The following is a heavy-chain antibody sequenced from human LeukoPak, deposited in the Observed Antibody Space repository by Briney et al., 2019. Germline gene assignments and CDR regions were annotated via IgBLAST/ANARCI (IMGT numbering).Heavy chain of an antibody. Sequence: GGSLRLSCAASGFTFSSYGMSWVRQAPGKGLEWVSAISGSGGSTYYADSVKGRFTISRDNSKNTLYLQMNSLRAEDTAVYYCAKDTPRGGRRNNWFDPWGQGTLVTVSS. V-gene: IGHV3-23*01. CDR3: AKDTPRGGRRNNWFDP. J-gene: IGHJ5*02. CDR2: ISGSGGST. CDR1: GFTFSSYG.